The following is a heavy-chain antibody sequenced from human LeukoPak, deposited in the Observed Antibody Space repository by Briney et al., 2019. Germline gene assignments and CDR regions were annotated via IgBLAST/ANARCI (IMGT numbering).Heavy chain of an antibody. CDR3: ARVRSGSGAFDI. D-gene: IGHD3-22*01. CDR2: FDPEDGET. Sequence: GASVKVSCKVSGYTLTELSVHWVRQAPGKGLEWMGGFDPEDGETIYAQKFQGRVTMTRDTSTSTVYMELSSLRSEDTAVYYCARVRSGSGAFDIWGQGTMVTVSS. J-gene: IGHJ3*02. CDR1: GYTLTELS. V-gene: IGHV1-24*01.